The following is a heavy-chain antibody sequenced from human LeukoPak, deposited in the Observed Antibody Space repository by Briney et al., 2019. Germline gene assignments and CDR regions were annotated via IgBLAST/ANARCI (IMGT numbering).Heavy chain of an antibody. Sequence: ASAKVSCKASGGTFSSYAISWVRQAPGQGLEWMGGIIPIFGTANYAQKFQGRVTITADESTSTAYMELSSLRSEDTAVYYCARVPWRGSNYAPIWAFDIWGQGTMVTVSS. CDR3: ARVPWRGSNYAPIWAFDI. J-gene: IGHJ3*02. D-gene: IGHD4-11*01. V-gene: IGHV1-69*13. CDR2: IIPIFGTA. CDR1: GGTFSSYA.